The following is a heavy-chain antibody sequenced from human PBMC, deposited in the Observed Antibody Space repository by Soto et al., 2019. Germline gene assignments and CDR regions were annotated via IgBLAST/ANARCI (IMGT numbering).Heavy chain of an antibody. CDR3: TRLQTPYSNPAPGFYYFDY. V-gene: IGHV4-39*01. CDR1: GGSFINSDDY. D-gene: IGHD6-13*01. J-gene: IGHJ4*02. Sequence: SETLSLTCTVSGGSFINSDDYWGWVRQPPGKGLEWIGTIFYSGRTYYNPSLNSRVTISVDTSKSQFSLKVTSVTAADTAIYYCTRLQTPYSNPAPGFYYFDYWGLGTLVTAPQ. CDR2: IFYSGRT.